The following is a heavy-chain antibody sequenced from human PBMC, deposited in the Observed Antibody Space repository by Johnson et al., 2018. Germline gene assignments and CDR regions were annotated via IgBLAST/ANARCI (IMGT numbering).Heavy chain of an antibody. CDR3: ARVVRYSSAWDYYYYMDV. J-gene: IGHJ6*03. D-gene: IGHD6-19*01. V-gene: IGHV3-11*04. CDR2: ISSSGNTI. CDR1: GFTFSDYY. Sequence: QVQLVESGGGLVKPGGSLRLSCAASGFTFSDYYMSWIRQAPGKGLEWVSYISSSGNTIYYADSVKGRFTISRDNAKNSLYLQMNSLRAEDTAVFYCARVVRYSSAWDYYYYMDVWGKGTTVTVSS.